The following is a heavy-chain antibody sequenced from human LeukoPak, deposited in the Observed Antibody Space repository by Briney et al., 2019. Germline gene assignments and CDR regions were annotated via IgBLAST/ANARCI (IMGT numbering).Heavy chain of an antibody. D-gene: IGHD2-2*01. J-gene: IGHJ4*02. Sequence: PGGSLRLSCAASGFTFSSYWMHWVRQGPGKGQVWVSRINSDGSSTSYADSVKGRFTISRDNSKNTLYLQMNSLRAEDTAIYYCAKDLGYCNSASCQRYFDYWGQGTLITVSS. CDR1: GFTFSSYW. CDR2: INSDGSST. V-gene: IGHV3-74*01. CDR3: AKDLGYCNSASCQRYFDY.